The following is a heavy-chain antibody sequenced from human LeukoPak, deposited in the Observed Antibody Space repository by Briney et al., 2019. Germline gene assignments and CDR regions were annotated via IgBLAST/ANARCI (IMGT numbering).Heavy chain of an antibody. J-gene: IGHJ4*02. D-gene: IGHD1-26*01. Sequence: PGGSLRLSCAASGFTFSSYGMHWVRQAPGKGLEWVAFIRYDGSNKYYADSVKGRFTISRDNSKNTLYLQMNSLRAEDTAVYYCAKDARVDDQGLPGSGSYGGADYWGQGTLVTVSS. CDR2: IRYDGSNK. CDR3: AKDARVDDQGLPGSGSYGGADY. V-gene: IGHV3-30*02. CDR1: GFTFSSYG.